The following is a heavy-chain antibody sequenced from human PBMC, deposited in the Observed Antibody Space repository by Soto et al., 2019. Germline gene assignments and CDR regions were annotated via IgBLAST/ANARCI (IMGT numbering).Heavy chain of an antibody. CDR1: GFIFSNYV. CDR2: IRGRGDNT. Sequence: DVQLLDSGGGLVQPGGSLRLSCAASGFIFSNYVMSWFRQIPGKGLEWVSGIRGRGDNTYYADSVKGRFTVSRDNSKNTLDLQMDSLRAEDTAVYYCAKTPLRVGPIDYWGQGTLVTVSS. V-gene: IGHV3-23*01. D-gene: IGHD2-15*01. J-gene: IGHJ4*02. CDR3: AKTPLRVGPIDY.